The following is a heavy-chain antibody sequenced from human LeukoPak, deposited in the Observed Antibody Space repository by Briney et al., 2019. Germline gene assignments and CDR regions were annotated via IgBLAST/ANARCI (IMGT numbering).Heavy chain of an antibody. J-gene: IGHJ6*03. D-gene: IGHD3-16*01. V-gene: IGHV4-59*01. CDR2: IYYSGST. CDR1: GGSISSYY. Sequence: SETLSLTCTVSGGSISSYYWNWIRQPPGKGLEWIGYIYYSGSTNYNPSLKSRVTISLDTSKNQFSLKLSSVTAADTAIYYCARDGAHKNHYYSYYYMDVWGKGTTVTVSS. CDR3: ARDGAHKNHYYSYYYMDV.